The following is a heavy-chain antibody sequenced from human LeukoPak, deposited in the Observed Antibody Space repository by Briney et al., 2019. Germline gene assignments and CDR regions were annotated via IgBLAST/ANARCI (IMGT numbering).Heavy chain of an antibody. D-gene: IGHD3-3*01. Sequence: GASVKVSCKASGYTFTGYYMHWVRQAPGQGLEWMGWINPNSGGTNYAQKFQGRVTMTRDTSISTAYMELSRLRSDDTAVYYRARVFLPQGYDFWSGYLYYFDYWGQGTLVTVSS. J-gene: IGHJ4*02. V-gene: IGHV1-2*02. CDR2: INPNSGGT. CDR1: GYTFTGYY. CDR3: ARVFLPQGYDFWSGYLYYFDY.